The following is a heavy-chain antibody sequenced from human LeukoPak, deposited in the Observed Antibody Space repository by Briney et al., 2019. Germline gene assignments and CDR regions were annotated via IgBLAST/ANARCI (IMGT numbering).Heavy chain of an antibody. Sequence: GGSLRLSCAASGFTFSNAWMSWVRQAPGKGLEWVGRIKSKTDGGTTDCAAPVKGRFTISRDDSKNTLYLQMNSLKTEDTAVYYCTTDVLWWPLFGYWGQGTLVTVSS. CDR1: GFTFSNAW. V-gene: IGHV3-15*01. CDR3: TTDVLWWPLFGY. D-gene: IGHD2-21*01. CDR2: IKSKTDGGTT. J-gene: IGHJ4*02.